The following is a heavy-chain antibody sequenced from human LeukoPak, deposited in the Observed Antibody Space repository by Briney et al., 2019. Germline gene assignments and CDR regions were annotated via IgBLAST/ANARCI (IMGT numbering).Heavy chain of an antibody. V-gene: IGHV3-30*02. J-gene: IGHJ4*02. D-gene: IGHD6-19*01. CDR3: AKDKVVAGSPFFFDY. CDR2: IRYDRSNK. Sequence: GGSLRLSCAASGFTFSTYGMHWVRQAPGKGLEWVAFIRYDRSNKYSADSVKGRFTISRDNSKNTLYLQMNSLRAEDTAVYYCAKDKVVAGSPFFFDYWGQGTLVTVSS. CDR1: GFTFSTYG.